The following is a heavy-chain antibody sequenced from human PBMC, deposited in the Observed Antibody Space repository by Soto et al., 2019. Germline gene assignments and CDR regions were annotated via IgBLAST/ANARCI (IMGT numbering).Heavy chain of an antibody. V-gene: IGHV3-23*01. CDR2: ISGSGGST. Sequence: GGSLRLSCXASGXTFSSXXMXXXXQAPGKGLEWVSXISGSGGSTYYADSVKGRFTISRDNSKNTLYLQMNSLRAEDTAVYYCAKDRDDILTGYSGFDYWGQGTLVTVSS. D-gene: IGHD3-9*01. CDR1: GXTFSSXX. J-gene: IGHJ4*02. CDR3: AKDRDDILTGYSGFDY.